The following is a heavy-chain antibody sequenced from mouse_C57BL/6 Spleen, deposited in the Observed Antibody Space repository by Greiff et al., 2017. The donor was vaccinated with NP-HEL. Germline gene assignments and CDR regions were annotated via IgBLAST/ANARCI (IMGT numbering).Heavy chain of an antibody. CDR1: GYAFSSSW. CDR3: AREGYSNYVSFAY. Sequence: VQLQQSGPELVKPGASVKISCKASGYAFSSSWMNWVKQRPGKGLEWIGRIYPGDGDTNYNGKFKGKATLTADKSSSTAYMQLSSLTSEDSAVYFCAREGYSNYVSFAYWGQGTLVTVSA. CDR2: IYPGDGDT. V-gene: IGHV1-82*01. J-gene: IGHJ3*01. D-gene: IGHD2-5*01.